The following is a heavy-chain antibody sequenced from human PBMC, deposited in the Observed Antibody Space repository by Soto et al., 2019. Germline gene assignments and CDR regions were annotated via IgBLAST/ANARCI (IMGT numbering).Heavy chain of an antibody. CDR2: ITPIYPTT. D-gene: IGHD4-4*01. CDR3: ARGAVTTRRYDSYYFGMDV. CDR1: GGTFSSYI. J-gene: IGHJ6*02. V-gene: IGHV1-69*01. Sequence: QVQLVQSGAEVKKPGSSVKVSCKASGGTFSSYIINWVRQAPGQGLEWMGGITPIYPTTNYAQKFQGRVTITADESMSTAYMELSSLRSEDTAVYYWARGAVTTRRYDSYYFGMDVWGQGTTVTVSS.